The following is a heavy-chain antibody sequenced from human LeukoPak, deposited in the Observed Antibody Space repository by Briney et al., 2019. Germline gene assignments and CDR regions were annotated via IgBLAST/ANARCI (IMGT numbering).Heavy chain of an antibody. CDR2: AHPATSII. Sequence: GESLKISCKGPEYDFANYWIGWVRQTPGSGLEWMGIAHPATSIIHYGPSFQGQVTISFDRSLSTAYLQWTSLKASDSGMYFCARRKFYDTYLDPWGRGTLVTVSS. CDR3: ARRKFYDTYLDP. J-gene: IGHJ5*02. V-gene: IGHV5-51*01. CDR1: EYDFANYW. D-gene: IGHD2/OR15-2a*01.